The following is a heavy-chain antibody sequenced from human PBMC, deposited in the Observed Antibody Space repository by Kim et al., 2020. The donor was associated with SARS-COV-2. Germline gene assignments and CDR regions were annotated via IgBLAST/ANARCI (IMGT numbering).Heavy chain of an antibody. V-gene: IGHV3-53*01. Sequence: AHSVKGRFTITRDNAKSNLFLQMNSLGAADTAVYYCARKSSIGPSPLDSGGQGTLVTVSS. D-gene: IGHD6-19*01. J-gene: IGHJ4*02. CDR3: ARKSSIGPSPLDS.